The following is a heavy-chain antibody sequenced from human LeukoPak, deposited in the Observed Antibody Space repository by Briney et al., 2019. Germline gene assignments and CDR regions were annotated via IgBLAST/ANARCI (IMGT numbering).Heavy chain of an antibody. V-gene: IGHV4-61*01. J-gene: IGHJ4*02. D-gene: IGHD1-26*01. Sequence: SETLSLTCTVSGGSISSGTYYWSWIRQPPGKGLEWIGYIYYSGSTNYNPSLKSRVTISVDTSKNQFSLKLGSVTAADTAVYYCAREEALGSGSFDDWGQGTLVTVSS. CDR3: AREEALGSGSFDD. CDR2: IYYSGST. CDR1: GGSISSGTYY.